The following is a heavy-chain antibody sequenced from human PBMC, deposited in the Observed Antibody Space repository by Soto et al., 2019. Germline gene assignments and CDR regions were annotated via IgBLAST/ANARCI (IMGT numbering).Heavy chain of an antibody. CDR2: MNPNSGNT. D-gene: IGHD1-1*01. V-gene: IGHV1-8*01. CDR1: GYTFTSYD. Sequence: QVQLVQSGAEVKKPGASVKVSCKASGYTFTSYDINWVRQATGQGLEWMGWMNPNSGNTGYAQKFQGRDTMTRNTSISTAYMELSSLRSDDTAVYYCARERTGTTSMDVWGQGTTVTVSS. CDR3: ARERTGTTSMDV. J-gene: IGHJ6*02.